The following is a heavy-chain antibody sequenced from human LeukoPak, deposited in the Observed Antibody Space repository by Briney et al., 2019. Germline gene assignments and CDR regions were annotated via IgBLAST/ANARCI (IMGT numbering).Heavy chain of an antibody. D-gene: IGHD1-1*01. CDR3: ARHETGPYFDY. J-gene: IGHJ4*02. CDR2: IYPGDSET. Sequence: GASLQISCETSGYSFTSNWIAWVRQKPGKGLEWMGIIYPGDSETRYSPSFQGQVTISVDKSISTAYLQWSSLKASDTAIYYCARHETGPYFDYWGQGTLVTVSS. CDR1: GYSFTSNW. V-gene: IGHV5-51*01.